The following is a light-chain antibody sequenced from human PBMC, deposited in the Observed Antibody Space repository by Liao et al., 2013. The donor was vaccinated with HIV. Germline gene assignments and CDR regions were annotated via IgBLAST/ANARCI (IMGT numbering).Light chain of an antibody. CDR1: NLGSKS. V-gene: IGLV3-21*01. Sequence: SYVLTQPPSLSVAPGKTATIACGGNNLGSKSVHWYQQKPGQSPLLVIYEDVMRPSGIPERFSGSNSGNTATLTISGTQALDEADYYCQAWDISHVCVFGPGTRVTVL. J-gene: IGLJ1*01. CDR3: QAWDISHVCV. CDR2: EDV.